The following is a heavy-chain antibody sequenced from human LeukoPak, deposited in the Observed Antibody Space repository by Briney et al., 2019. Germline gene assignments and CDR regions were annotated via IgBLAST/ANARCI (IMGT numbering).Heavy chain of an antibody. CDR2: ISYSGGST. D-gene: IGHD3-22*01. J-gene: IGHJ4*02. V-gene: IGHV3-23*01. Sequence: GGSLRLSCAASGFTFTTNAMSWVRQAPGKGLEWVSGISYSGGSTFYAGSVKGRFTISRDNSKNTLYLQMNSLRAGDTAVYYCAKDGEPGYYDSSGYYDYWGQGTLVTVSS. CDR3: AKDGEPGYYDSSGYYDY. CDR1: GFTFTTNA.